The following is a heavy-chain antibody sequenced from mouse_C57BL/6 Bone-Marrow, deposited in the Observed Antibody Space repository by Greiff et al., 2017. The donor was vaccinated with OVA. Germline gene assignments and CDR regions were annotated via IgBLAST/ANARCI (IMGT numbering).Heavy chain of an antibody. CDR3: ARLDFDGYFNWYFDV. CDR2: IWTGGGT. J-gene: IGHJ1*03. D-gene: IGHD2-3*01. CDR1: GFSLTSYA. Sequence: VQLQQSGPGLVAPSQSLSITCTVSGFSLTSYAISWVRQPPGKGLEWLGVIWTGGGTNYNSALKSRLSISKDNSKSQVFLKMNSLQTDDTARYYCARLDFDGYFNWYFDVWGTGTTVTVSS. V-gene: IGHV2-9-1*01.